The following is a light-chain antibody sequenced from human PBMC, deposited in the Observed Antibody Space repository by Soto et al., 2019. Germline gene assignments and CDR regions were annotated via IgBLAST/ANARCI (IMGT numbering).Light chain of an antibody. J-gene: IGKJ4*01. Sequence: EIVMTQSPATLSVSPGERATLSCRASESVSNNLAWYQQKFGQAPRLLIYHASTRATGIPARFSGSGSGTDLTLTISSLQSEDFALYYCQQYNEWPLTFGGGTKVEIK. CDR1: ESVSNN. V-gene: IGKV3-15*01. CDR2: HAS. CDR3: QQYNEWPLT.